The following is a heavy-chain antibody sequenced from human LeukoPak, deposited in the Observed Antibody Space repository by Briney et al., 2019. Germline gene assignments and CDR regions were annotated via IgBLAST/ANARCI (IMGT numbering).Heavy chain of an antibody. Sequence: GGSLRLSCAASGFTFSSYAMSWVRQAPGKGLEWVSSISGSGGGTYYADSVKGRFTISRDNSKNTLYLQMNSLRGEDTAAYYCSKDRDFRIRGWYGGVWFDSWGQGTLVTVSS. CDR3: SKDRDFRIRGWYGGVWFDS. CDR1: GFTFSSYA. J-gene: IGHJ5*01. D-gene: IGHD6-19*01. CDR2: ISGSGGGT. V-gene: IGHV3-23*01.